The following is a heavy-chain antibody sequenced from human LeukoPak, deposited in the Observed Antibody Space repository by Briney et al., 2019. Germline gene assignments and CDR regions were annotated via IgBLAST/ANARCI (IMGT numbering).Heavy chain of an antibody. Sequence: GGSLRLSCAASGFTFRSYVLHWVRQAPGKGLEHLSHISRDGDSAYYANSVRGRFTISRDNSKNTLYLQMDSLRPGDTGVYYCALQIYGDSSRNWFDPWGQGTLVTVSS. CDR3: ALQIYGDSSRNWFDP. V-gene: IGHV3-64*01. D-gene: IGHD4-17*01. CDR2: ISRDGDSA. J-gene: IGHJ5*02. CDR1: GFTFRSYV.